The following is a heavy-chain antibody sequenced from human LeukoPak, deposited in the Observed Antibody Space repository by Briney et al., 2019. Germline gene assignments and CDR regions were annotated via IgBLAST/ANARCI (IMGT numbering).Heavy chain of an antibody. CDR3: ARDTYYYDSSGYYI. CDR2: IYSGGST. CDR1: GFTVSSNY. V-gene: IGHV3-66*01. Sequence: PGGSLRLSCAASGFTVSSNYMSWVRQAPGKGLEWVSVIYSGGSTYYADSVKGRFTISRDNSKNTLYLQMNSLRAGDTAVYYCARDTYYYDSSGYYIWGQGTMVTVSS. D-gene: IGHD3-22*01. J-gene: IGHJ3*02.